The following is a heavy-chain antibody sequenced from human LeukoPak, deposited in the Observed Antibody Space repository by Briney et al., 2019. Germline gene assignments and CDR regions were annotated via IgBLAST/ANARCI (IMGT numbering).Heavy chain of an antibody. CDR3: AREVVGANAFDI. V-gene: IGHV1-2*02. D-gene: IGHD2-15*01. CDR2: INPNSGDT. Sequence: ASVKVSCKASGYTFTGYYMHWVRQAPGQGLEWMGWINPNSGDTNYAQKFQGRVTMTRDTSISTAYMELSRLRSDDTAVYYCAREVVGANAFDIWGQGTMVTVSS. J-gene: IGHJ3*02. CDR1: GYTFTGYY.